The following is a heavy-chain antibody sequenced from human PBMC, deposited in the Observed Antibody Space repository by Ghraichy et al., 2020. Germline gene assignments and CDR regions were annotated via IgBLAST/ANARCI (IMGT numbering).Heavy chain of an antibody. CDR1: GYSISSGYY. D-gene: IGHD3-10*01. CDR3: ARSTITMVRGVMITSYFDY. J-gene: IGHJ4*02. V-gene: IGHV4-38-2*01. CDR2: IYHSGST. Sequence: SETLSLTCAVSGYSISSGYYWGWIRQPPGKGLEWIGSIYHSGSTYYNPSLKSRVTISVDTSKNQFSLKLSSVTAADTAVYYCARSTITMVRGVMITSYFDYWGQGTLVTVSS.